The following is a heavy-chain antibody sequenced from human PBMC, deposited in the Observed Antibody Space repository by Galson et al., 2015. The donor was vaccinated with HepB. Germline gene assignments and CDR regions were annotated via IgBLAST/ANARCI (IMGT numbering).Heavy chain of an antibody. D-gene: IGHD3-3*02. J-gene: IGHJ4*02. V-gene: IGHV3-72*01. CDR3: SRTLPGIDLDY. CDR1: GFAFSDYY. CDR2: VRHKARRYTT. Sequence: SLRLSCAASGFAFSDYYMEWVRQAPGRGLEWVGRVRHKARRYTTDYVASVEGRFTISRDDSKNSLYLQMDSLKTEDTAVYYCSRTLPGIDLDYWGQGTLVTVSS.